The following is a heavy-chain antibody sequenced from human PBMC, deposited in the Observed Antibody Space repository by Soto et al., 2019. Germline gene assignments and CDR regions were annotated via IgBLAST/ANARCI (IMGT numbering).Heavy chain of an antibody. CDR3: AREDRNYYDSSGYYH. CDR1: GGSISSGSYY. Sequence: PSETLSLTCTVSGGSISSGSYYWSWIRQHPGKGLEWIGYIHSSGSTYYNPSLKSRVTISVDTSKTQFSLKLSSVTAADTAVYYCAREDRNYYDSSGYYHWGQGTLVTVYS. J-gene: IGHJ5*02. CDR2: IHSSGST. D-gene: IGHD3-22*01. V-gene: IGHV4-31*03.